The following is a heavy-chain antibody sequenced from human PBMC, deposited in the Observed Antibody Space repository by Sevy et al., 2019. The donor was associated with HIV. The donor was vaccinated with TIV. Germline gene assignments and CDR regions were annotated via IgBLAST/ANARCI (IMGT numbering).Heavy chain of an antibody. CDR2: IYYNGRT. CDR3: ARSVADYYYGMDV. D-gene: IGHD5-12*01. V-gene: IGHV4-59*01. CDR1: GASISSYY. Sequence: SETLSLTCTVSGASISSYYWSWIRQPPGKGLEWVGYIYYNGRTNYNPSLKSRVTIPVDTSKNQFSLKLISGTAADTAVYYCARSVADYYYGMDVWGQGTTVTVSS. J-gene: IGHJ6*02.